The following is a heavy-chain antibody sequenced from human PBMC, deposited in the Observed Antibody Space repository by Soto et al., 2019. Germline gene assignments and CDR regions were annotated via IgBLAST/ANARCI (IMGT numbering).Heavy chain of an antibody. CDR1: GYTLTELS. CDR2: FDPEDGET. J-gene: IGHJ4*02. CDR3: ATGPSVSQTVGY. D-gene: IGHD4-17*01. V-gene: IGHV1-24*01. Sequence: ASVNVSCKVSGYTLTELSMHWVRQAPGKGLEWMGGFDPEDGETIYAQKFQGRVTMTEDTSTDTAYMELSSLRSEDTAVYYCATGPSVSQTVGYLGKGTLVTVSS.